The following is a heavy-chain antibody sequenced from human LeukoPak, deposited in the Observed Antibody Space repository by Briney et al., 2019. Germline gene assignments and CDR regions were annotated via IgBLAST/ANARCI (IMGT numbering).Heavy chain of an antibody. J-gene: IGHJ3*02. CDR1: GGPISSSSYY. V-gene: IGHV4-39*07. D-gene: IGHD5-12*01. CDR3: ARSCRILDIVATIRARLGGNGFDI. CDR2: IYHSGST. Sequence: SETLSLTCTVSGGPISSSSYYRGWIRQPPGKGLEWIGSIYHSGSTYYNPSLKSRVTIAVETSKNQFSLKLSSVTAADKAVYYCARSCRILDIVATIRARLGGNGFDIWGQGTMVTVSS.